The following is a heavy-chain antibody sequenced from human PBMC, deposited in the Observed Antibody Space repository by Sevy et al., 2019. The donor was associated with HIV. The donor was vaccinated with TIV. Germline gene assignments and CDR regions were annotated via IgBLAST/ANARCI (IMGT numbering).Heavy chain of an antibody. CDR3: ARDRRLYDSTTKLSGA. J-gene: IGHJ5*02. D-gene: IGHD3-22*01. CDR1: GFTFSDYY. CDR2: ITSSGNYR. V-gene: IGHV3-11*06. Sequence: GESLKISCVASGFTFSDYYMSWIRQAPGKGLEWVSYITSSGNYRNYVDSVKGRFTISRDNDKNALYLQMNSLGVEDTAVYYCARDRRLYDSTTKLSGAWGQGTLVTVSS.